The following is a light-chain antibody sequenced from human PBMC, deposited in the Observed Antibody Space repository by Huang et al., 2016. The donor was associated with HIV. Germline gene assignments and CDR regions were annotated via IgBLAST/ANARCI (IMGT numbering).Light chain of an antibody. J-gene: IGKJ2*01. V-gene: IGKV1-5*01. CDR2: DTS. Sequence: DIQMTQSPSSLSASVGDRVTITCRASQSSSIWLAWYQQKPGKAPKLLIYDTSSLQSGVPSRFSGSGSGTECSLTSSSLQPDDFATYYCQQCNTYPYTFGQGTKLEIK. CDR3: QQCNTYPYT. CDR1: QSSSIW.